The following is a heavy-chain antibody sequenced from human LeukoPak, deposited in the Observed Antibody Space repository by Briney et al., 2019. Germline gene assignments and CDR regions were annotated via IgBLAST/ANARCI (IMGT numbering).Heavy chain of an antibody. CDR1: GYTFTSYH. CDR3: ASNTPKGVRGVIFLPDY. V-gene: IGHV1-8*01. D-gene: IGHD3-10*01. J-gene: IGHJ4*02. CDR2: MNPNSGYT. Sequence: GASVKVSCKASGYTFTSYHINWVRQATGQGLEWMGWMNPNSGYTGYAQKFQGRVTMTRDTSISTAYMELSSLRSEDTAVYYCASNTPKGVRGVIFLPDYWGQGTLVTVSS.